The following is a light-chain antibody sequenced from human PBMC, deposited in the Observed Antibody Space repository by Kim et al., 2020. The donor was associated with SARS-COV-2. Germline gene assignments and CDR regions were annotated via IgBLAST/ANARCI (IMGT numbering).Light chain of an antibody. CDR3: QQYGTSPPIT. Sequence: PGERATLSCRASQSVSGNYLAWYQQKPGQAPRLLIYDASRRAAGIPDRFSGSGSGTDFTFTIGRLEPEDSAVYYCQQYGTSPPITFGQGTRLEIK. J-gene: IGKJ5*01. V-gene: IGKV3-20*01. CDR1: QSVSGNY. CDR2: DAS.